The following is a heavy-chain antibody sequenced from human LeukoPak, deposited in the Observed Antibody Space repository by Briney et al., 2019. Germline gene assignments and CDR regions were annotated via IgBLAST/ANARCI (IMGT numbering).Heavy chain of an antibody. CDR1: GFTFSSYA. V-gene: IGHV3-23*01. Sequence: PGGSLRLSCAASGFTFSSYAMSWVRQAPGKGLEWVSAITGSGAFTDYADSVQGRFTISRDNSKNTLYLQMNSLRAEDTAVYYCAKKWAIDVWGKGTTVTISS. J-gene: IGHJ6*04. D-gene: IGHD1-26*01. CDR2: ITGSGAFT. CDR3: AKKWAIDV.